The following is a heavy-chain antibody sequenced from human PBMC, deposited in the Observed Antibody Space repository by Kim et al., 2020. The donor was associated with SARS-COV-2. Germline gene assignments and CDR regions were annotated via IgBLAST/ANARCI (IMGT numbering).Heavy chain of an antibody. D-gene: IGHD6-13*01. CDR3: ARRFSSWSFDS. CDR1: GASISSSSYL. V-gene: IGHV4-39*01. J-gene: IGHJ4*02. CDR2: VYYIGTT. Sequence: SETLSLTCTVSGASISSSSYLWDWIRQSPGKGLEWIGSVYYIGTTYHNPSLESRITISVDTSKNEFSLKLSSVTAADTAVYYCARRFSSWSFDSWGQGTLVTVSS.